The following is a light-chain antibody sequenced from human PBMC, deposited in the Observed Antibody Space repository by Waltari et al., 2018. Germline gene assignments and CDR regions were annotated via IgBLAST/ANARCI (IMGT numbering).Light chain of an antibody. Sequence: VLTQSPDTLSLSPGERATLSCSASHTIRNINLAWYQQKPGQPPRLLIYDLSGRATGIPDRFSASGSGTDVTLTISRLEPEDFAVYYCQHYDNSPRMYTFGQGTKLEIK. CDR2: DLS. V-gene: IGKV3-20*01. CDR1: HTIRNIN. CDR3: QHYDNSPRMYT. J-gene: IGKJ2*01.